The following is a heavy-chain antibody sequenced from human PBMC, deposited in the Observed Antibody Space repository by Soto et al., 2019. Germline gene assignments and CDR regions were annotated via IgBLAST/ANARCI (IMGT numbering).Heavy chain of an antibody. J-gene: IGHJ4*01. CDR1: GFTFNSHS. CDR3: ARGHSIDY. CDR2: ISRSSNHI. Sequence: EVQLVESVGGLVQPGGSLRLSCVASGFTFNSHSMNWVRQAPGKGLEWLSYISRSSNHIYYADSVRGRFTISRDNARNSLYLQMNILRAEDTAVYYCARGHSIDYWGQGTLVTVSS. V-gene: IGHV3-48*01. D-gene: IGHD5-18*01.